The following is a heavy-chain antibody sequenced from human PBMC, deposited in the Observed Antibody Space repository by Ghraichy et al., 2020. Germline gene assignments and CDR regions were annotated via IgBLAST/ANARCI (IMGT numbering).Heavy chain of an antibody. V-gene: IGHV3-11*04. J-gene: IGHJ4*02. Sequence: GGSLRLSCAASGFTFSDYYMSWIRQAPGKGLEWVSYISSSGSTIYYADSVKGRFTISRDNAKNSLYLQMNSLRAEDTAVYYCARDVMEWEDQDHFDYWGQGTLVTVSS. CDR2: ISSSGSTI. CDR3: ARDVMEWEDQDHFDY. CDR1: GFTFSDYY. D-gene: IGHD1-26*01.